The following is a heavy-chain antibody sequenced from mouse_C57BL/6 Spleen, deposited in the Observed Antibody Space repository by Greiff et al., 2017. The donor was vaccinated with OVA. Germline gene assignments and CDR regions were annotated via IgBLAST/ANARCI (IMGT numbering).Heavy chain of an antibody. D-gene: IGHD3-2*02. CDR1: GYTFTSYW. J-gene: IGHJ4*01. CDR3: AGGSDYAMDY. V-gene: IGHV1-52*01. CDR2: IDPSDSET. Sequence: VQLQQPGAELVRPGSSVKLSCKASGYTFTSYWMHWVKQRPIQGLEWIGNIDPSDSETHYNQKFKDKATLTVDKSSSTAYMQLSSLTSEDSAVYYCAGGSDYAMDYWGQGTSVTVSS.